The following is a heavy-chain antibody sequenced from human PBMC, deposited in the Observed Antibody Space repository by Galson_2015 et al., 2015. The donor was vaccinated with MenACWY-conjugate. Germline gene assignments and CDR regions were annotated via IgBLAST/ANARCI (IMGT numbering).Heavy chain of an antibody. V-gene: IGHV5-51*01. Sequence: QSGAEVKKSGESLKISCQGSGYSFTTYWIAWVRQMPGRGLEWVGLISPGDSNTRYSPSFQGQVTISADKSNSTAYLQWSSLKASDTAMYYCARHPPGGRGLDVWGQGTTVTVS. CDR2: ISPGDSNT. J-gene: IGHJ6*02. CDR1: GYSFTTYW. D-gene: IGHD1-26*01. CDR3: ARHPPGGRGLDV.